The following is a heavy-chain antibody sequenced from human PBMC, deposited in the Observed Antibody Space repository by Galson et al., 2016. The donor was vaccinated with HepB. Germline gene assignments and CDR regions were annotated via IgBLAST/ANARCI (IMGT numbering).Heavy chain of an antibody. CDR2: ISYDGSNK. J-gene: IGHJ4*02. Sequence: SLILSCAASGFTFSRYGMHWVRQAPGKGLEWVALISYDGSNKYYADSVTGRFTVSRDNSKNTLYLQMNSLRPDDTALYYCAKPPPAYCGGDCPPHSWGQGTLVTVSS. CDR1: GFTFSRYG. CDR3: AKPPPAYCGGDCPPHS. D-gene: IGHD2-21*02. V-gene: IGHV3-30*18.